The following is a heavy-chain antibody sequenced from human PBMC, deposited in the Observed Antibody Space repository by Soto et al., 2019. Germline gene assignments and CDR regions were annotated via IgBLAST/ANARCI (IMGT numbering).Heavy chain of an antibody. V-gene: IGHV3-23*01. CDR2: ISGSGGST. CDR1: GFTFSNSA. D-gene: IGHD2-15*01. Sequence: EVQLLESGGGLVQPGGSLRLSCAASGFTFSNSAMGWVRQAPGKGLGWVSSISGSGGSTYYADSVKGRFTISRDNSKNTLFLQMNTLRAEDTAVYYCAKRFCYGTSCHFDYWGQGTLVTVSS. J-gene: IGHJ4*02. CDR3: AKRFCYGTSCHFDY.